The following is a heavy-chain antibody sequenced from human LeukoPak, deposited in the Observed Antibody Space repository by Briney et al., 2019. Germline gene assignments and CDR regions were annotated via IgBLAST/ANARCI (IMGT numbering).Heavy chain of an antibody. V-gene: IGHV4-4*07. CDR2: IYTSGST. J-gene: IGHJ4*02. CDR3: AREYCSSTSCYFDY. Sequence: SETLSLTCTVSGGSISSYYWSWIRQPAGKGLEWIGRIYTSGSTNYNPSLKSRVTISVATSKNQFSLNLTSVTAADTAVYYCAREYCSSTSCYFDYWGQGTLVTVSS. CDR1: GGSISSYY. D-gene: IGHD2-2*01.